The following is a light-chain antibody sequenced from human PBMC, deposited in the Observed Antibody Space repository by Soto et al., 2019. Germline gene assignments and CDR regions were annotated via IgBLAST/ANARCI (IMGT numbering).Light chain of an antibody. CDR2: GGS. CDR3: HCQRFDSSRVYS. J-gene: IGKJ2*03. Sequence: EIVLTQSPVTLSSSPGERATLSGRASQSVTSTYLAWYQQKPGQYPRLIIYGGSTRASGFPDRFSGGGSGTDFTHTISRLESEDYAVYCCHCQRFDSSRVYSFGQGTKLEI. CDR1: QSVTSTY. V-gene: IGKV3-20*01.